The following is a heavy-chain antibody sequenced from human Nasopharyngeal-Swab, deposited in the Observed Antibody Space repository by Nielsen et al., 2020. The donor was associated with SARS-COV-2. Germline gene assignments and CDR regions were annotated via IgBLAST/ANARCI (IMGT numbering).Heavy chain of an antibody. D-gene: IGHD5-12*01. V-gene: IGHV4-34*01. CDR3: ARLPRGYSGYDPKSHKSYYYMDV. CDR1: GGSFSGYY. J-gene: IGHJ6*03. CDR2: INHSGST. Sequence: SETLSLTCAVYGGSFSGYYWSWIRQPPGKGLEWIGEINHSGSTNYNPSLKSRVTISVDTSKNQFSLKLSSVTAADTAVCYCARLPRGYSGYDPKSHKSYYYMDVWGKGTTVTVSS.